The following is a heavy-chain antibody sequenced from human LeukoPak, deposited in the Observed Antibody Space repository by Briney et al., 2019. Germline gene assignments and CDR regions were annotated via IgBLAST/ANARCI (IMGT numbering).Heavy chain of an antibody. Sequence: PGGSLRLSCAASGFTFSSYAMSWVRQAPGKGLEWVSAISGSGGSTYYADSVKGRFTISRDNSMNTLYLQMNSLRAEDTAVYYCAKMEDSGYDPAYYYYGMDVWGQGTTVTVSS. J-gene: IGHJ6*02. CDR2: ISGSGGST. D-gene: IGHD5-12*01. V-gene: IGHV3-23*01. CDR3: AKMEDSGYDPAYYYYGMDV. CDR1: GFTFSSYA.